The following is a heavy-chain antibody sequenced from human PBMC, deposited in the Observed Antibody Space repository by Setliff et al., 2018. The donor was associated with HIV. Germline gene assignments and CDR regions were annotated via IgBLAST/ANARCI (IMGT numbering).Heavy chain of an antibody. J-gene: IGHJ5*02. D-gene: IGHD3-3*01. V-gene: IGHV4-31*03. CDR1: GGSISSGGYY. CDR3: ARDGPRTYYNFWSGYDLDP. Sequence: SETLSLTCTVSGGSISSGGYYWSWIRQHPGKGLEWIGYIYYSGSTYYSPSLKSRVTITVDTSKNQFSLKLSSVTAADTAVYYCARDGPRTYYNFWSGYDLDPWGQGTLVTVSS. CDR2: IYYSGST.